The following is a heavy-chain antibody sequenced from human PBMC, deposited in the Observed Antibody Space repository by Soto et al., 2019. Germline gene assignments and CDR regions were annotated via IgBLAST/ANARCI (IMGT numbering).Heavy chain of an antibody. J-gene: IGHJ4*02. V-gene: IGHV1-3*01. CDR3: ASSSGELASWDY. D-gene: IGHD3-16*02. Sequence: QVQLVQSGAEVKKPGASVKVSCKASGYTFTNYAMHWVRQAPGQRLEWMGWINAGNGNTKYSQKFQGRVTITRDTSASTAYMELSSLRSEDTAVFYCASSSGELASWDYWGQGTLLTVSS. CDR1: GYTFTNYA. CDR2: INAGNGNT.